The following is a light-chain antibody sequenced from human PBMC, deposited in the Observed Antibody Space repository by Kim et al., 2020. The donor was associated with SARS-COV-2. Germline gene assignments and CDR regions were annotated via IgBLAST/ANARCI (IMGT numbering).Light chain of an antibody. Sequence: EIVMTQSPATLSVSPGERATLSCRASQSVSSNLAWYQQKPGQAPRLLIYGASTRATGIPARFSGSGSGTEFTLTISSLQSEDFAVYYCQQCNNWRGTFGQGTKVDIK. V-gene: IGKV3-15*01. J-gene: IGKJ1*01. CDR2: GAS. CDR3: QQCNNWRGT. CDR1: QSVSSN.